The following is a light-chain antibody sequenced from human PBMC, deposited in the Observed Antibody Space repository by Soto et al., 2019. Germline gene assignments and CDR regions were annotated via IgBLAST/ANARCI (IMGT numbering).Light chain of an antibody. CDR2: AAS. J-gene: IGKJ1*01. CDR3: QQYGSSPWT. Sequence: VWTQSPGTLSLSPGERATLSCRASQSVSRSYLAWYQQKPGQAPRLLIYAASSRATGLPDRFSGSGSGTDFTLTISRLEPEDVAMYYCQQYGSSPWTFGQGTKV. CDR1: QSVSRSY. V-gene: IGKV3-20*01.